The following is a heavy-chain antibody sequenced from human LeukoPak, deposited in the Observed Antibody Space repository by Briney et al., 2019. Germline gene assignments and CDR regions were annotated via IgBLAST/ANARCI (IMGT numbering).Heavy chain of an antibody. CDR2: IWYDGSNK. Sequence: GRSLRLSCAASGFTFSSYGMHWVRQAPGKGLEWVAVIWYDGSNKYYADSGKGRFTISRDNSKNTLYLQMNSLRAEDTAVYYCARDWELGPWFDPWGQGTLVTVSS. CDR1: GFTFSSYG. J-gene: IGHJ5*02. CDR3: ARDWELGPWFDP. V-gene: IGHV3-33*01. D-gene: IGHD1-26*01.